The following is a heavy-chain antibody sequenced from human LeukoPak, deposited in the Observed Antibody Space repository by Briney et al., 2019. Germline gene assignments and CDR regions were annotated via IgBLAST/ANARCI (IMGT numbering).Heavy chain of an antibody. CDR2: ISYDGSSK. CDR1: GFTFSSTG. J-gene: IGHJ4*02. D-gene: IGHD3-10*01. V-gene: IGHV3-30*03. Sequence: GGSLRLSCTASGFTFSSTGMHWVRQAPGKGLDWVASISYDGSSKKYVDSVKGRFTISRDNAKNTLYLQMNSLRDEDTAVYYCTRGGVDYWGQGTLVTVSS. CDR3: TRGGVDY.